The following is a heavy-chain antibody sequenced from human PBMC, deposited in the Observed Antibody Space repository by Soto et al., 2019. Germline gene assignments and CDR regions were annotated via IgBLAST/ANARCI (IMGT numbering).Heavy chain of an antibody. CDR3: ASGASRWYPYFFDS. D-gene: IGHD6-13*01. J-gene: IGHJ4*02. V-gene: IGHV1-69*01. CDR2: ISPYYNTL. CDR1: EGTFNSYA. Sequence: QAQVVQSGAEVRKPGSSVKLSCKASEGTFNSYAIAWVRQAPGQGLEWMGGISPYYNTLNYAQKFQDRVTMTADDSTNTVYMELSSLRSDDTAVYFCASGASRWYPYFFDSWAQGTLVTVSS.